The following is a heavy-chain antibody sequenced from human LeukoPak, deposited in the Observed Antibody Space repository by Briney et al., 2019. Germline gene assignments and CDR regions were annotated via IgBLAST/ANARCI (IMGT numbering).Heavy chain of an antibody. V-gene: IGHV4-4*07. CDR2: IYTSGCT. Sequence: SETLSLTCTVSGGSISSYYWTWIRQPAGKGLEWIGRIYTSGCTNYNPSLKSRVTMSVDTSKNQFSLKLSSVTAADTAVYYCAREEGLWSYLEYWGQGTLVTVSS. D-gene: IGHD5-18*01. J-gene: IGHJ4*02. CDR1: GGSISSYY. CDR3: AREEGLWSYLEY.